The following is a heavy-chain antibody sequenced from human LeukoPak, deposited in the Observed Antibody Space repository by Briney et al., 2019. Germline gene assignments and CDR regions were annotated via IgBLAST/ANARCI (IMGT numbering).Heavy chain of an antibody. V-gene: IGHV4-39*07. Sequence: SETLSLTCTVSGGSISSSTYCWGWIRQSPGKGLEWVGSTYYSGTTYYNPSVKSRVTISVDTSRNQFFLKLSSVTAADTAVYYCARDQYYYGSRSWFDPWGQGTLVTVSS. CDR2: TYYSGTT. D-gene: IGHD3-10*01. CDR1: GGSISSSTYC. CDR3: ARDQYYYGSRSWFDP. J-gene: IGHJ5*02.